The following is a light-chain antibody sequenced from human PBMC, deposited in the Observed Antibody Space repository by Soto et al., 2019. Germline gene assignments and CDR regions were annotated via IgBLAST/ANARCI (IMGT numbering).Light chain of an antibody. J-gene: IGKJ1*01. CDR1: QSISDS. CDR2: DVS. Sequence: DIQMTQSPSTLPASVGDRVTITCRASQSISDSLAWYQQKPGKAPDLLISDVSKLERGVASRFSGSGSGTEFTLTVSSMQPDDLATYCSQQYHGSSRTFGQGTKVEI. V-gene: IGKV1-5*01. CDR3: QQYHGSSRT.